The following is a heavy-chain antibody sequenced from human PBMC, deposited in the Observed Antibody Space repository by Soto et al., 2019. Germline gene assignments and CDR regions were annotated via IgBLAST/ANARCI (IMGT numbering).Heavy chain of an antibody. CDR3: ARIRPQYSGYED. J-gene: IGHJ4*02. V-gene: IGHV2-70*04. Sequence: SGPTLVNPTQTLARTCTFSGFSLSITGMRVSWIRQPPGKALEWLARIDGDGDKFYTSSLKTRLTISKDTSKNQVVLTMTNVDPEDTATYYCARIRPQYSGYEDWGQGTLVTVSS. CDR2: IDGDGDK. CDR1: GFSLSITGMR. D-gene: IGHD5-12*01.